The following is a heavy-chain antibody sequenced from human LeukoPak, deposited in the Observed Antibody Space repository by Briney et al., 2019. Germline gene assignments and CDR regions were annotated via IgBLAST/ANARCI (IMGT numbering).Heavy chain of an antibody. Sequence: ASVKVSCKASGYTFTSYGISWVRQAPGQGLEWMGWISAYNGNTKYAQKLQGRVSMTTDTSTSTAYMELRSLRSDDTAVYYCARGPYRSGGSCYSQYFDYWGQGTLVTVSS. D-gene: IGHD2-15*01. J-gene: IGHJ4*02. CDR3: ARGPYRSGGSCYSQYFDY. V-gene: IGHV1-18*01. CDR2: ISAYNGNT. CDR1: GYTFTSYG.